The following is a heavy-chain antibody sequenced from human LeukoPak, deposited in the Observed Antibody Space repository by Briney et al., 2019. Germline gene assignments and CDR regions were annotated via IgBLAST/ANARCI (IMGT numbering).Heavy chain of an antibody. D-gene: IGHD3-10*01. CDR1: GYTFSGYY. CDR3: ARVRGSGY. Sequence: ASVKVSCKASGYTFSGYYIHWVRQAPGQGLEWMGWINPSSGGTNYAQKFQGRVTMTRDTSITTAYMELDRLRSDDTAVYYCARVRGSGYWGQGTLVTVSS. CDR2: INPSSGGT. V-gene: IGHV1-2*02. J-gene: IGHJ4*02.